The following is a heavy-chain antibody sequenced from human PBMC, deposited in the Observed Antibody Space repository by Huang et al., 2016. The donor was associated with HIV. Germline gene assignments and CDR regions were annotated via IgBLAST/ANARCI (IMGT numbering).Heavy chain of an antibody. J-gene: IGHJ3*02. D-gene: IGHD2-2*01. CDR2: IDPGDSET. V-gene: IGHV5-51*01. CDR3: ARQGVGDFVVEPTGLGAFDI. CDR1: GYTFNGYW. Sequence: EVQLVQSGAVVKKPGESLKISCKGSGYTFNGYWIGWVRQMPGKGLEWSGIIDPGDSETTYSPSCQGQVTSSADKSISTAYLQWSGLKASDTAMYYCARQGVGDFVVEPTGLGAFDIWGQGTMVTVSS.